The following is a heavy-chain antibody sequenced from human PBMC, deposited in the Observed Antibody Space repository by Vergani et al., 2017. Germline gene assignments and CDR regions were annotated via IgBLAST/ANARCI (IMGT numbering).Heavy chain of an antibody. J-gene: IGHJ5*02. D-gene: IGHD3-10*01. V-gene: IGHV4-59*11. Sequence: QVRLQESGPGLVKPSETLSLTCSVSGGSMSGHYWSWIRQPPGKELEWIGYMYHSGSTNYNPSLETRVTISGDTSKNQFSLKLNSVTAADTAVYYCGRVADFYGLGRRLLDLWGQGIRVTVSS. CDR2: MYHSGST. CDR3: GRVADFYGLGRRLLDL. CDR1: GGSMSGHY.